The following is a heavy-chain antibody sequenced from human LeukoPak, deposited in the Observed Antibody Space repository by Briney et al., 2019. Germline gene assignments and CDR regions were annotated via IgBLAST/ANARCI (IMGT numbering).Heavy chain of an antibody. CDR1: GYTFTSYG. CDR3: ARVRCSSGYWYYFDY. D-gene: IGHD3-22*01. J-gene: IGHJ4*02. CDR2: ISAYEGNT. Sequence: DSVKPSCNVYGYTFTSYGISWVRQAPGQGLEWMGWISAYEGNTNYTQNMHGRPIITTDTSTSTAYVELRSLRSDDTAVYYCARVRCSSGYWYYFDYWGQGTLVTVSS. V-gene: IGHV1-18*01.